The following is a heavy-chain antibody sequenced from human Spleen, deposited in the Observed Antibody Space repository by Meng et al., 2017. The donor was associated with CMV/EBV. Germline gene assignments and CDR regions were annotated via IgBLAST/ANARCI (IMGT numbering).Heavy chain of an antibody. CDR1: GFTFSSYE. Sequence: GGSLRLSCAASGFTFSSYEMNWVRQAPGKGLEWVSHISSSGSTIYYADSVKGRFTISRDNAKNSLYLQMNSLRAEDTAVYYCARDYRSIAARRPNWYFDLWGRGTLVTVSS. D-gene: IGHD6-6*01. V-gene: IGHV3-48*03. CDR3: ARDYRSIAARRPNWYFDL. CDR2: ISSSGSTI. J-gene: IGHJ2*01.